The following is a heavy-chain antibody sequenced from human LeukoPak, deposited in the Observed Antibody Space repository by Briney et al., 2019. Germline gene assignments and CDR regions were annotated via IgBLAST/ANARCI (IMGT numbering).Heavy chain of an antibody. J-gene: IGHJ3*02. CDR2: IYPGDSDT. D-gene: IGHD6-6*01. CDR3: ARYSSSSPEADAFDI. V-gene: IGHV5-51*01. Sequence: GESLKISCKGSGYSFTSYWIGWVRQLPGKGLEWMGIIYPGDSDTRYSPSFQGQVTISADKSIRTAYLQWSSLKASDTAMYYCARYSSSSPEADAFDIWGQGTMVTVSS. CDR1: GYSFTSYW.